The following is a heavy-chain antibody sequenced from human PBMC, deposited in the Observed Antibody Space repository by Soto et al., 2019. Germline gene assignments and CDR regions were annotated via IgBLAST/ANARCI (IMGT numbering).Heavy chain of an antibody. Sequence: LRLSCAASGFTFSSYAMSWVRQAPVKGLEWVSAISGSGGSTYYADSVKGRFTISRDNSKNTLYLQMNSLRAEDTAVYYCAKDPSSGYYYPYFDYWGQGTLVTVSS. CDR2: ISGSGGST. CDR3: AKDPSSGYYYPYFDY. J-gene: IGHJ4*02. D-gene: IGHD3-22*01. V-gene: IGHV3-23*01. CDR1: GFTFSSYA.